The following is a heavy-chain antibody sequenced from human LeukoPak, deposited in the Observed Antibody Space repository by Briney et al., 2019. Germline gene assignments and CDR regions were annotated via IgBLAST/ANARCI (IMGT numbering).Heavy chain of an antibody. J-gene: IGHJ4*02. CDR2: IYYSGST. V-gene: IGHV4-59*08. D-gene: IGHD3-22*01. CDR3: ARTTYYYDSSGYYLYYFDY. CDR1: DGSISSYY. Sequence: SETLSLTCTVSDGSISSYYWSWIRQPPGKGLEWIGYIYYSGSTNYNPSLKSRVTISVDTSKNQFSLKLSSVTAADTAVYYCARTTYYYDSSGYYLYYFDYWSQGTLVTVSS.